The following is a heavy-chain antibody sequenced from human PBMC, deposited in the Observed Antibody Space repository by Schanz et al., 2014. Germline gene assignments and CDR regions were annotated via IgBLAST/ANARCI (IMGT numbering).Heavy chain of an antibody. J-gene: IGHJ4*02. CDR2: ISSSSNYY. Sequence: VQLVESGGGVVQPGRSLRLSCATSGFIFTSYSMHWVRQAPGKGLEWVSSISSSSNYYYYADSVKGRFTISRDNAKYTLYLQMTTLRAEDTAVYYCVKLPGATGTTSHFDYWGQGTLVTVSS. D-gene: IGHD1-1*01. CDR3: VKLPGATGTTSHFDY. CDR1: GFIFTSYS. V-gene: IGHV3-21*04.